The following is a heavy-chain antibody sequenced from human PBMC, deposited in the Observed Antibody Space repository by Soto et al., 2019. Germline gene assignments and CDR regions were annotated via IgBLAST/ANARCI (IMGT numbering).Heavy chain of an antibody. CDR3: AREDRYYYGSGSYFWKDYYGMDV. Sequence: GGSLRLSCAASGFTFSSYWMHWVRQAPGKGLVWVSRINTDGTSTTYADSVKGRFTISRDNAKNTLYLQMNSLRAEDTAVYYCAREDRYYYGSGSYFWKDYYGMDVWGQGTTVTVSS. CDR2: INTDGTST. J-gene: IGHJ6*02. D-gene: IGHD3-10*01. V-gene: IGHV3-74*01. CDR1: GFTFSSYW.